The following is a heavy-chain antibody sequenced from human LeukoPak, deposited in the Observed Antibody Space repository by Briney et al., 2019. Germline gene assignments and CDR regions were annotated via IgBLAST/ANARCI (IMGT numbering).Heavy chain of an antibody. D-gene: IGHD3-3*01. CDR1: GGSISSHY. CDR2: IYYSGST. CDR3: ARASYYYDFWSGYYPYYFDY. J-gene: IGHJ4*02. Sequence: SETLSLTCTVSGGSISSHYWSWIRQPPGKGLEWIGYIYYSGSTNYNPSLKSRVTISVDTSKNQFSLKLSSVTAADTVVYYCARASYYYDFWSGYYPYYFDYWGQGTLVTVSS. V-gene: IGHV4-59*11.